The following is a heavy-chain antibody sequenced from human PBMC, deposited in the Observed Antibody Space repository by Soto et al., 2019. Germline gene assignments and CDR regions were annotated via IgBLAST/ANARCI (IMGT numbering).Heavy chain of an antibody. Sequence: QVQLQESGPGLVKPSQTLSLTCTVSDGYIDSGSYYRSWVRQYPGKGLEWIGSIHYSGSIYYSPSLRSRLTMSADTSKNQFSLKLSSVTVADTAVYYCTRGLDRAKLGYWGQGIQVIVSS. V-gene: IGHV4-31*03. CDR1: DGYIDSGSYY. D-gene: IGHD1-26*01. J-gene: IGHJ4*02. CDR3: TRGLDRAKLGY. CDR2: IHYSGSI.